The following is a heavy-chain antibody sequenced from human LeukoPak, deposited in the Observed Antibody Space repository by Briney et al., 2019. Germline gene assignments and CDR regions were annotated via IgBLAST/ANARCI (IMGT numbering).Heavy chain of an antibody. D-gene: IGHD6-19*01. CDR1: GFTFSSYW. Sequence: PGGSLRLSCAASGFTFSSYWMSWVRQAPGKGLEWVANIKQDGSEKYYVDSVKGRFTISRDNAKNSLYLQMNSLRAEDTALYYCAKGAQPGEWLTPYDYWGQGTLVTVSS. CDR2: IKQDGSEK. CDR3: AKGAQPGEWLTPYDY. V-gene: IGHV3-7*03. J-gene: IGHJ4*02.